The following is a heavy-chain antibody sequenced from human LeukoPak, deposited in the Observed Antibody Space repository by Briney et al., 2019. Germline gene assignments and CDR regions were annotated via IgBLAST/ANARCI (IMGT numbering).Heavy chain of an antibody. Sequence: GGSLRLSCAASGFTVSSNYMSWVRQAPGKGLEWVSVIYSGGSTYYADSVKGRFTISRDNSKNTLYLQMNSLRAEDTAVYYRARLSSGWHHAFDIWGQGTMVTVSS. CDR3: ARLSSGWHHAFDI. D-gene: IGHD6-19*01. J-gene: IGHJ3*02. V-gene: IGHV3-53*01. CDR2: IYSGGST. CDR1: GFTVSSNY.